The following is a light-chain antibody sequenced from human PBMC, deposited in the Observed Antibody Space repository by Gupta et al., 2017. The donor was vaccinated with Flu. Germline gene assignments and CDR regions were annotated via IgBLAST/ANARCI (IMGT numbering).Light chain of an antibody. J-gene: IGLJ3*02. V-gene: IGLV3-21*02. CDR3: QVRDSSNDHRV. Sequence: SSVPTQPPSVSVAPGPTARITCGGSNIGSKSVHWFQQRPGQAPVMVVYGDSDRPSGIPERFSGSNSGNTATLTISRVEAGDEADYYCQVRDSSNDHRVFGGGTKLTVL. CDR2: GDS. CDR1: NIGSKS.